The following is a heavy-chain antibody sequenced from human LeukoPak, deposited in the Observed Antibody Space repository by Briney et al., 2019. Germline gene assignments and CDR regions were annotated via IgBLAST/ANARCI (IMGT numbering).Heavy chain of an antibody. CDR2: INWNGGST. D-gene: IGHD3-22*01. V-gene: IGHV3-20*04. CDR1: GFTFDDYG. Sequence: GGSLRLSCAASGFTFDDYGMSWVRQAPGKRLEWVSGINWNGGSTGYADSVKGRFTISRDNAKNSLYLQMNSLRAEDTALYYCARDGGYYDSSGYYSDFDYWGQGTLVTVSS. CDR3: ARDGGYYDSSGYYSDFDY. J-gene: IGHJ4*02.